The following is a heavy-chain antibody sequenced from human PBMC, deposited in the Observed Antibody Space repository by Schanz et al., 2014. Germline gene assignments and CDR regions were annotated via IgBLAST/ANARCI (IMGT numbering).Heavy chain of an antibody. CDR2: IRYDGRNK. CDR3: AREDCSATSCYFRY. D-gene: IGHD2-21*01. CDR1: GFTFSNHG. J-gene: IGHJ4*02. V-gene: IGHV3-33*01. Sequence: QVHLVESGGGVVQPGRSLRLSCATSGFTFSNHGMHWVRQAPGKGLEWVAVIRYDGRNKNFVESVKGRFTISRDNSNNTVYLQMNTLRAEDTAVYYCAREDCSATSCYFRYWGQGTLVTVSS.